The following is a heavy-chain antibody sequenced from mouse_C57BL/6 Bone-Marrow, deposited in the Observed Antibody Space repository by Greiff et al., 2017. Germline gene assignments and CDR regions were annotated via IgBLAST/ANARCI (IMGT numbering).Heavy chain of an antibody. D-gene: IGHD1-1*01. V-gene: IGHV1-59*01. CDR3: ACITTVFDY. CDR1: GYTFTSYW. J-gene: IGHJ2*01. Sequence: VQLQQPGAELVRPGTSVKLSCKASGYTFTSYWMHWVKQRPGQGLEWIGVIDPSDSYTNYNQKFKGKATLTVDTSSSTAYMQLSSLTSEDSAVYYCACITTVFDYWGQGTTLTVSS. CDR2: IDPSDSYT.